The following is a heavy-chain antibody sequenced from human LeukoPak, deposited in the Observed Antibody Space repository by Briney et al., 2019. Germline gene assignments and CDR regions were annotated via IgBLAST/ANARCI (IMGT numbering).Heavy chain of an antibody. CDR2: IYHSGST. J-gene: IGHJ5*02. CDR1: GGSISSGGYY. D-gene: IGHD3-16*01. CDR3: ARGAFIGGWFDP. Sequence: SETLSLTCTVSGGSISSGGYYWSWIRQPPGKGLEWIGYIYHSGSTYYNPSLKSRVTISVDRSKNQFSLKLSSVTAADTAVYYCARGAFIGGWFDPWGQGTLVTVSS. V-gene: IGHV4-30-2*01.